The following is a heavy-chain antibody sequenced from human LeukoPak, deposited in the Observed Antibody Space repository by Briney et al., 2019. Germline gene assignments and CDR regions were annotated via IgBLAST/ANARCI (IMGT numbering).Heavy chain of an antibody. Sequence: GGSRRLSCAASGFIFSDYWMNWVRQVPGKGLVWVSRINNDGSSISYADSVRGRFTISRDSAKNTLILQMNSLRAEDTAVYYCARDSPYDSSGYHWGQGTLFTVSS. V-gene: IGHV3-74*01. CDR2: INNDGSSI. D-gene: IGHD3-22*01. J-gene: IGHJ5*02. CDR1: GFIFSDYW. CDR3: ARDSPYDSSGYH.